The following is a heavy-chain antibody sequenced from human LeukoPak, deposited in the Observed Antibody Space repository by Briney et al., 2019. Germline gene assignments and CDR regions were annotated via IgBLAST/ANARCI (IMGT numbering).Heavy chain of an antibody. CDR2: IYTSGST. V-gene: IGHV4-4*07. CDR3: ARGLDYYYYMDV. CDR1: GGSISSYY. J-gene: IGHJ6*03. Sequence: SETLSLTCTVSGGSISSYYWSWIRQPAGKGLEWVGRIYTSGSTNYNPSLKSRVTMSVDTSKNQSSLKLSSVTAADTAVYYCARGLDYYYYMDVWGKGTTVTVSS.